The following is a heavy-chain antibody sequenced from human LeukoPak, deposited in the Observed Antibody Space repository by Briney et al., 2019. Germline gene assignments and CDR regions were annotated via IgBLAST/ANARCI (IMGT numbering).Heavy chain of an antibody. J-gene: IGHJ6*03. D-gene: IGHD3-16*02. V-gene: IGHV3-7*01. CDR3: ARYYDYLWGSYRQDYDYYYMDV. CDR2: IKQDGSEK. Sequence: GGSLRLSCAASGCTFSSYWMSWVRQAPGKGLEWVANIKQDGSEKYYVDSVKGRFTISRDNAKNSLYLQMNSLRAEDTAVYYCARYYDYLWGSYRQDYDYYYMDVWGKGTTVTVSS. CDR1: GCTFSSYW.